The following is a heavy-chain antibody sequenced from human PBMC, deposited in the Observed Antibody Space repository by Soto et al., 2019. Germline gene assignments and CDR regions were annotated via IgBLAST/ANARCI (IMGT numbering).Heavy chain of an antibody. V-gene: IGHV4-39*01. CDR1: GGSISSSSYY. Sequence: QLQLQESGPGLVKPSETLSLTCTVSGGSISSSSYYWGWIRQPPGKGLEWIGSIYYSGSTYYNPSLKSRVTISLDTSKNQFSLKLSSVTAADTAVYYCARRDSRGETWFDPWGQGTLVTVSS. CDR3: ARRDSRGETWFDP. D-gene: IGHD6-19*01. CDR2: IYYSGST. J-gene: IGHJ5*02.